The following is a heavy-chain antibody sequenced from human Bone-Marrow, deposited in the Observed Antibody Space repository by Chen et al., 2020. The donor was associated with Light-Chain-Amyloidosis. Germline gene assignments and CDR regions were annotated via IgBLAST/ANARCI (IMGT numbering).Heavy chain of an antibody. CDR1: GFHFRSHG. CDR2: IWYDGSNQ. J-gene: IGHJ6*02. CDR3: AGWADEKKMDV. V-gene: IGHV3-33*01. Sequence: QVQLVESGGGVVQPGRTLRLSCAASGFHFRSHGMQWVRQAPGRGLEWVAVIWYDGSNQYYADTGKGRFTISRDNSMNTLYLQMNSLRVEDTDVYYCAGWADEKKMDVWGQGTTVTVSS.